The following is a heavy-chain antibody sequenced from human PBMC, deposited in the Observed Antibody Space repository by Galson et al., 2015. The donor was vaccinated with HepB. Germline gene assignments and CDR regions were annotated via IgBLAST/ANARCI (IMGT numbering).Heavy chain of an antibody. J-gene: IGHJ1*01. CDR2: LRFGEST. D-gene: IGHD5-18*01. V-gene: IGHV4-4*07. Sequence: ETLSLTCTVSGGSITNYYWSWIRQPAGKGLEWIGRLRFGESTNYNPSLKSRLSMSLDRSRSQLSLNLSSATAADSAVYYCAASGGYNRGVFSFHTWGQGTVVTVSS. CDR3: AASGGYNRGVFSFHT. CDR1: GGSITNYY.